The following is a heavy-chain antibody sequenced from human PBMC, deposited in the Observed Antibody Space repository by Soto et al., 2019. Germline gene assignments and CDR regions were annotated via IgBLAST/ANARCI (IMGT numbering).Heavy chain of an antibody. V-gene: IGHV3-30*03. D-gene: IGHD3-3*01. Sequence: PGGSLRLSCAASGFTFSNFGMHWVRQAPGKGLEWVAVISYDGSNTYHADSVKGRFTVSRDNSKNTVFLQMNSLRAEDTAVYYCAITGAGYYIVWGQGTPVTVSP. CDR1: GFTFSNFG. CDR3: AITGAGYYIV. J-gene: IGHJ4*02. CDR2: ISYDGSNT.